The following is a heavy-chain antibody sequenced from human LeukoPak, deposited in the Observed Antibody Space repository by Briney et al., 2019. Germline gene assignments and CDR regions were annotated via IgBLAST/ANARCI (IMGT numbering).Heavy chain of an antibody. J-gene: IGHJ5*02. D-gene: IGHD3-22*01. Sequence: SETLSLTCTVSGGSISSYYWSWLRQPPGKGLEWLGYIYYSGSTNYNPSLKSRVTISVDTSKNQFSLKLSSVTAADTAVYYCARHEPDTMIVPSGWFDPWGQGTLVTVSS. CDR3: ARHEPDTMIVPSGWFDP. V-gene: IGHV4-59*08. CDR2: IYYSGST. CDR1: GGSISSYY.